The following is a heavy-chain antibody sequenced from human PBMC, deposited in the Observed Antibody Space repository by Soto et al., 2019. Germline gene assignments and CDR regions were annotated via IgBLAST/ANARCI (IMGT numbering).Heavy chain of an antibody. V-gene: IGHV4-59*01. CDR2: IYYSGST. J-gene: IGHJ3*02. CDR3: ARTKPVMITFGGVIVDAFDI. Sequence: SGTLSLTCTVSGGSISSYYWSWIRQPPGKGLEWIGYIYYSGSTNYNPSLKSRVTISVDTSKNQFSLKLSSVTAADTAVYYCARTKPVMITFGGVIVDAFDIWGQGTMVTVSS. D-gene: IGHD3-16*02. CDR1: GGSISSYY.